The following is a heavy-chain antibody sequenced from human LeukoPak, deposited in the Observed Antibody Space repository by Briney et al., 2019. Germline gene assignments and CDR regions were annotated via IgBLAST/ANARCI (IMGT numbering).Heavy chain of an antibody. D-gene: IGHD5-18*01. CDR2: IYYSGST. Sequence: SETLSLTCTLSGDSLSSYYWSWIRQPPGKGLEWIGFIYYSGSTNYNPSLKSRGTISVGTSNSQFSLRLRSVTAADTAVYYCARHLRGYSYGPFDSWGQGTLVTVSS. CDR3: ARHLRGYSYGPFDS. CDR1: GDSLSSYY. V-gene: IGHV4-59*08. J-gene: IGHJ4*02.